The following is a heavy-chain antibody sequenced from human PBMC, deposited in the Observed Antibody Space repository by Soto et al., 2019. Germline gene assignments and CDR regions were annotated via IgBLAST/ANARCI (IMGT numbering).Heavy chain of an antibody. D-gene: IGHD1-20*01. CDR2: IIPSIGTT. Sequence: GISAEVTCKASGGTLSSNAICWVRQAPVQGLEWMGGIIPSIGTTKYSQKFQGRVTITRDTSASTAYMELSSLRSEDTAVYYCARAGNWNDLDYWGQGTLVPGFS. CDR3: ARAGNWNDLDY. V-gene: IGHV1-69*05. CDR1: GGTLSSNA. J-gene: IGHJ4*02.